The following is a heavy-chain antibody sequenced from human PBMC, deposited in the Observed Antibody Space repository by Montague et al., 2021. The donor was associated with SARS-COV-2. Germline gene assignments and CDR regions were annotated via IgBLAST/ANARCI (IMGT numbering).Heavy chain of an antibody. J-gene: IGHJ4*02. CDR2: MTNNYEAK. D-gene: IGHD3-10*01. Sequence: SLRLSCAASGFSLNNYYMTWVRQAPGKGLEWVSFMTNNYEAKFYGDSVKGRFTISRDIAKNTLYLQMNSLRAEDTGVYYCGRAGTYVIEYWGQGVLVTVSS. CDR3: GRAGTYVIEY. V-gene: IGHV3-48*03. CDR1: GFSLNNYY.